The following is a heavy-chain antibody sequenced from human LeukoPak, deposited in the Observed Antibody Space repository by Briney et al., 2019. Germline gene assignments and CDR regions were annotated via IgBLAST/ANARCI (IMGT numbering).Heavy chain of an antibody. Sequence: GGSLRLSCAASGFTFSSYAMSWVRQAPGKGLEWVSAISGSGGSTYYADSVKGRFTISRDNSKNTLYLQMNSLRAEDTAVYYCAKLGERNTMIVVVTNAEYFQHWGQGTLVTVSS. CDR3: AKLGERNTMIVVVTNAEYFQH. J-gene: IGHJ1*01. CDR1: GFTFSSYA. CDR2: ISGSGGST. V-gene: IGHV3-23*01. D-gene: IGHD3-22*01.